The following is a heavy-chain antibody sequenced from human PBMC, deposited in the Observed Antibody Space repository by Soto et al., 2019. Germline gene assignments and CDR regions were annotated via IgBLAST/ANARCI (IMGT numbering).Heavy chain of an antibody. CDR2: TYYRSKWYN. J-gene: IGHJ6*03. V-gene: IGHV6-1*01. CDR3: SRGVESGRRDYYSYSDF. Sequence: PSYCLSLTFVISGDSVSNNSAAWNWIRQSPSRGLEWLGRTYYRSKWYNDYAVSVKSRITINPDTSKNQFSLQLNSVTPEDTAGDYCSRGVESGRRDYYSYSDFRGKGTTVPVS. CDR1: GDSVSNNSAA. D-gene: IGHD6-25*01.